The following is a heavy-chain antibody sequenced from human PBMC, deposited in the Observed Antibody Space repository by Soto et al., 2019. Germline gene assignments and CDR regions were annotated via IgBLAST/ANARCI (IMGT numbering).Heavy chain of an antibody. V-gene: IGHV1-18*01. CDR2: ISAYNGQT. D-gene: IGHD3-3*01. CDR1: GHPFDTYG. Sequence: GASVKVSCKASGHPFDTYGINWVRQAPGQRPEWMGWISAYNGQTDYAQNFQGRVTMATDTSTNTAYMELRNLRSDDTAVYYCARDPHESWNSYFFDPWGPGTLVTVSS. J-gene: IGHJ5*02. CDR3: ARDPHESWNSYFFDP.